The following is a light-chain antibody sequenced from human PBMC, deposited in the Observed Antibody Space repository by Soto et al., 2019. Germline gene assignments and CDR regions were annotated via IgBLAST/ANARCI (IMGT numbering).Light chain of an antibody. Sequence: QLVLTQPPSASGTPGQRVTISCSGSSSNIARNSLNWYQQLPGTAPKLLIYDNSQRPSGVPDRFSGSKSGTSASLAISGLQSDDEADYYCAAWDDSLSGVVFGGGTKVTVL. J-gene: IGLJ2*01. CDR3: AAWDDSLSGVV. CDR1: SSNIARNS. CDR2: DNS. V-gene: IGLV1-44*01.